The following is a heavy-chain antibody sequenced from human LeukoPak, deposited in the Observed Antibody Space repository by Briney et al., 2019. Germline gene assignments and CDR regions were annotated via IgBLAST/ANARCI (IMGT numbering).Heavy chain of an antibody. CDR2: IYYSGST. CDR3: ARDQRRDYFDY. Sequence: SETLSLTCTVSGGSISSYYWSWLRQPPGKGLEWIGYIYYSGSTNYNPSLTSRVTISVDTSKNQFSLKLSSVTAADTAVYYCARDQRRDYFDYWGQGTLVTVSS. J-gene: IGHJ4*02. CDR1: GGSISSYY. V-gene: IGHV4-59*01. D-gene: IGHD5-24*01.